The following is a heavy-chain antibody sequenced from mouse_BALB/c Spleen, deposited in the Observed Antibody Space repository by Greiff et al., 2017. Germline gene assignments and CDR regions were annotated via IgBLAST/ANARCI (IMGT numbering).Heavy chain of an antibody. CDR3: AREDGNDYAIDY. J-gene: IGHJ4*01. D-gene: IGHD2-1*01. V-gene: IGHV1S135*01. CDR2: IDPFNGGT. CDR1: GYSFTSYY. Sequence: EVQLQQSGPELMKPGASVKISCKASGYSFTSYYMHWVKQSHGKSLEWIGYIDPFNGGTSYNQKFKGKATLTVDKSSSTAYMHLSSLTSEDSAVYYCAREDGNDYAIDYWGQGTSVTVSA.